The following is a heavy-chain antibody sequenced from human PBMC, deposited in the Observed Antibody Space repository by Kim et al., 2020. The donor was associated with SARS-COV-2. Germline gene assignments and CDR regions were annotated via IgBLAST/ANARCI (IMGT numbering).Heavy chain of an antibody. CDR3: ATVVPGGTGTGTGFDP. J-gene: IGHJ5*02. V-gene: IGHV1-24*01. CDR2: FDPEDGET. D-gene: IGHD1-7*01. CDR1: GYTLTELS. Sequence: ASVKVSCKVSGYTLTELSMHWVRQAPGKGLEWMGGFDPEDGETIYAQKFQGRVTMTEDTSTDTAYMELSSLRSEDTAVYYCATVVPGGTGTGTGFDPWGQGTLVTVSS.